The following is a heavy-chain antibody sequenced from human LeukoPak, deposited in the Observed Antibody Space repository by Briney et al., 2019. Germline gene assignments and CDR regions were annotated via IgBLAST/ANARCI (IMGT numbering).Heavy chain of an antibody. Sequence: ASVKVSCKASGYTFTSYCISWVRQAPGQGLEWMGWISAYNGNTNYAQKLQRRHTMTTGTSTSTAYMEMRSLGCEDMAVYYCARASAYYGSGSVDYWGQGTLVAVFS. CDR1: GYTFTSYC. D-gene: IGHD3-10*01. V-gene: IGHV1-18*03. CDR3: ARASAYYGSGSVDY. CDR2: ISAYNGNT. J-gene: IGHJ4*02.